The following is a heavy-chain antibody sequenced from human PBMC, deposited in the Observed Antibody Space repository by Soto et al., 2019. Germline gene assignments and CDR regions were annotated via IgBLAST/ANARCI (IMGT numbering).Heavy chain of an antibody. CDR2: LLRSGSTT. V-gene: IGHV3-23*01. D-gene: IGHD4-17*01. CDR1: GFTFANYA. Sequence: QPGGSLRLSWAASGFTFANYAMTWARQAPGKGLEWVSSLLRSGSTTYYADSVKGRFTISSDISANSLYLQMDSLRAEDTAVYYCAKDAVSGDGIWLLDSWGQGTAVTVSS. J-gene: IGHJ4*02. CDR3: AKDAVSGDGIWLLDS.